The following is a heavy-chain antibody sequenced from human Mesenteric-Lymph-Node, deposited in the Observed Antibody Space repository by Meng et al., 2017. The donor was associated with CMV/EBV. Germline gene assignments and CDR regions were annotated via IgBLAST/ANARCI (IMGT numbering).Heavy chain of an antibody. CDR2: ISSSSSYI. V-gene: IGHV3-21*01. CDR3: ASSGYYDFWSGYDTSNWFDP. CDR1: GFTFSSYS. J-gene: IGHJ5*02. D-gene: IGHD3-3*01. Sequence: GGSLRLSCAASGFTFSSYSMNWVRQAPGKGLEWVSSISSSSSYIYYADSVKGRFTISRDNAKNSLYLQMNSLRAEDTAVYYCASSGYYDFWSGYDTSNWFDPWGQGTLVTVS.